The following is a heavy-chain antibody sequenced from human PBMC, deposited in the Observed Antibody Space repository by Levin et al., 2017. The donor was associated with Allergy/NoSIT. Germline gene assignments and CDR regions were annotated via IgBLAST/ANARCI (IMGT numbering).Heavy chain of an antibody. J-gene: IGHJ4*02. CDR2: IAWDDDK. Sequence: SGPTLVKPTQTLTLTCSFSGFSLTTTGVRVNWIRQPPGKALEWLARIAWDDDKFYSTSLKTRLTISKDTSKNQVVLTMPNMDSVDTASYYCAREYYYDTSGYSPPYYFDSWGRGTLVTVSS. D-gene: IGHD3-22*01. CDR3: AREYYYDTSGYSPPYYFDS. V-gene: IGHV2-70*04. CDR1: GFSLTTTGVR.